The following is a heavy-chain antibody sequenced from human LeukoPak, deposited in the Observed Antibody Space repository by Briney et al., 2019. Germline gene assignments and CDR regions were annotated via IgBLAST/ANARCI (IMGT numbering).Heavy chain of an antibody. CDR1: GYTFTSYY. D-gene: IGHD5-18*01. CDR2: INPSGGST. CDR3: ARDKRAKYSAGAPDGFDI. Sequence: GASVKVSCKASGYTFTSYYMHWVRQAPGQGLEWMGIINPSGGSTSYAQKFQGRVTMTRDTSTSTVYMELSSLRSEDTAVYYRARDKRAKYSAGAPDGFDIWGQGTMVTVSS. V-gene: IGHV1-46*01. J-gene: IGHJ3*02.